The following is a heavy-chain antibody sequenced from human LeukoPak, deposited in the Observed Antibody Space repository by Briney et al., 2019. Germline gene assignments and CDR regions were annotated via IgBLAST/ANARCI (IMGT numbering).Heavy chain of an antibody. CDR2: ISSSSSYI. Sequence: KPGGSLRLSCAASGFTFSSYSMNWVRQAPGKGLEWVSSISSSSSYIYYADSVKGRFTISRDNAKSSLFLQMGSLRAEDTAVYYCARDYAGVSEYWGQGTLVTVSS. D-gene: IGHD3-10*01. J-gene: IGHJ4*02. V-gene: IGHV3-21*01. CDR1: GFTFSSYS. CDR3: ARDYAGVSEY.